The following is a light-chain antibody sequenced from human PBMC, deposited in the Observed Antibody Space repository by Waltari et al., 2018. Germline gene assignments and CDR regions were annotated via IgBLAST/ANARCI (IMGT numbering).Light chain of an antibody. CDR1: QTIATY. Sequence: DIQMTQSPSSLSASFGYRVTITCRAGQTIATYLNWYQQKPGEAPKLLIFGAFNMESGVPSRFTGTGYGTEFTLTIRSLQPEDFATYVCQQGYNTPWTFGQGTRVEI. CDR2: GAF. J-gene: IGKJ1*01. V-gene: IGKV1-39*01. CDR3: QQGYNTPWT.